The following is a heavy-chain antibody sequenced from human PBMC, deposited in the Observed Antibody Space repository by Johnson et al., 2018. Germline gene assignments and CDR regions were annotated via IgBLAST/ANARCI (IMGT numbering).Heavy chain of an antibody. V-gene: IGHV3-21*01. CDR2: ISSRSSDT. D-gene: IGHD3-22*01. CDR1: GFTFSSYS. Sequence: VQLVQSGGGLVKPGGSLRLSCAASGFTFSSYSMNWVRQAPGQGLEWVSSISSRSSDTSYADSVKGRFTISRDNAKNSLYLQMKSLRAEDTAVYFCASYYYDSSGWGAFDIWGQGTMVTVSS. J-gene: IGHJ3*02. CDR3: ASYYYDSSGWGAFDI.